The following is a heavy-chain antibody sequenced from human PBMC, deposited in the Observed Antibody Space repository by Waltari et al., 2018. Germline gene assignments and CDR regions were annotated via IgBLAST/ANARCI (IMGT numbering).Heavy chain of an antibody. J-gene: IGHJ6*03. D-gene: IGHD6-13*01. CDR1: GYTFTRYD. CDR3: ARGIASAGRPAGHYYYYMDV. V-gene: IGHV1-8*01. Sequence: QVQLVQSGAEVKKPLASVKVSCKASGYTFTRYDITWVRQATGQGIEWMGWMNPNSGNTGYAKKFQGRITMTRNTSISTAHMELSGLTSEDTAVYYCARGIASAGRPAGHYYYYMDVWGKGTTVTVSS. CDR2: MNPNSGNT.